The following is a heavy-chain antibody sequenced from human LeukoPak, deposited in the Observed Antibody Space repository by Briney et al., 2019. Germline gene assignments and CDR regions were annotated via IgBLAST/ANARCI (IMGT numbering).Heavy chain of an antibody. CDR3: ARGFFDVFDI. V-gene: IGHV3-33*01. D-gene: IGHD3-3*01. CDR2: IWYDGSNV. J-gene: IGHJ3*02. Sequence: GRSLRLSCAASGFTFSSYGMHWVRQAPGKRLEWVAFIWYDGSNVYYADSVKGRFTFSRDNSKNTLYLQMNSLRTDDTAVYYCARGFFDVFDIWGQGTMVTVSS. CDR1: GFTFSSYG.